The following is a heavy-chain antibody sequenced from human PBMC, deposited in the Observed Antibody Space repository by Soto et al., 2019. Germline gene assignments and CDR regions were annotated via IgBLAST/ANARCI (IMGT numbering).Heavy chain of an antibody. Sequence: SETLSLTCTVSGGSTSSDNYWSWIRQPPGKGLEWIGHIYYSGNTDYNPSLKSRLAISIDTSKNQFSLKLSSVTAADTAVYFCATDGGDSSDGLYYCDSWGQGSPVSDTS. J-gene: IGHJ4*02. CDR3: ATDGGDSSDGLYYCDS. D-gene: IGHD6-6*01. V-gene: IGHV4-30-4*01. CDR2: IYYSGNT. CDR1: GGSTSSDNY.